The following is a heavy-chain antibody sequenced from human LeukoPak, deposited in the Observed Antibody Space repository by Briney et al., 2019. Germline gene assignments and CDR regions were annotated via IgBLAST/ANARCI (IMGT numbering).Heavy chain of an antibody. CDR3: ARRDSSGYYDWFDP. D-gene: IGHD3-22*01. Sequence: SETLSLTCTVSGGSISSGSYYWSWIRQPAGQGLEWIGRIHTSGTTNYNPSLKSRVTISLDTSKNQFSLKLYSVTAADTAVYYCARRDSSGYYDWFDPWGQGTLVTVSA. V-gene: IGHV4-61*02. J-gene: IGHJ5*02. CDR2: IHTSGTT. CDR1: GGSISSGSYY.